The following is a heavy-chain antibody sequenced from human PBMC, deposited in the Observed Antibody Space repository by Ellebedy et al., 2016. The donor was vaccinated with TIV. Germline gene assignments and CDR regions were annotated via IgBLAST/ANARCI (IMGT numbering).Heavy chain of an antibody. CDR2: IYYSGST. J-gene: IGHJ2*01. CDR3: ARMGVAGAWYFDL. V-gene: IGHV4-61*08. Sequence: MPSETLSLTCTVSGGSISSGGYYWSWIRQHPGKGLEWIGYIYYSGSTNYNPSLKSRVTISVDTSKNQFSLKLSSVTAADTAVYYCARMGVAGAWYFDLWGRGTLVTVSS. CDR1: GGSISSGGYY. D-gene: IGHD6-19*01.